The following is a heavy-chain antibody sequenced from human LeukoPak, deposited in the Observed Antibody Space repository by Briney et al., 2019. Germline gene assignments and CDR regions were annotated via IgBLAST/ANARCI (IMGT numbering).Heavy chain of an antibody. J-gene: IGHJ4*02. CDR3: SGTSYVWGSYRSLDF. V-gene: IGHV3-49*04. CDR1: GFTFGDYA. Sequence: PGGSLRLSCTTSGFTFGDYAMSWVRQAPGKGLEWVGFCRTKAYGGTTEYAASVKGRFTISRDDFKSIAYLQVNSLKTEDTAVYFCSGTSYVWGSYRSLDFWGQGTLVTVSS. D-gene: IGHD3-16*02. CDR2: CRTKAYGGTT.